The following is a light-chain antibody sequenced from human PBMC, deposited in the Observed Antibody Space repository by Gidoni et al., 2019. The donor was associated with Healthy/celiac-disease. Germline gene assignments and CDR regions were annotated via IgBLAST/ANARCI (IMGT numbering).Light chain of an antibody. CDR3: QQYKNWLALT. CDR2: GAS. J-gene: IGKJ4*01. V-gene: IGKV3-15*01. Sequence: ILMTPSPTTLAVSPGERATLSCRASQSVSSNLAWYQQKPGQAPRLLIYGASTSATGIPARFSGSGSGTEFTLTISRLQSEDFAVYYCQQYKNWLALTFXGXTKVEIK. CDR1: QSVSSN.